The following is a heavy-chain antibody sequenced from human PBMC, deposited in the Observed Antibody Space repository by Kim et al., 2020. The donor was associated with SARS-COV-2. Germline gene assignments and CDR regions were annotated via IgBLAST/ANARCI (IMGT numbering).Heavy chain of an antibody. V-gene: IGHV4-31*03. CDR2: IYYSGST. CDR1: GGSISSGGYY. CDR3: ARGRGNYDSSGYYIDY. D-gene: IGHD3-22*01. Sequence: SETLSLTCTVSGGSISSGGYYWSWIRQHPGKGLEWIGYIYYSGSTYYNPSLKSRVTISVDTSKNQFSLKLSSVTAADTAVYYCARGRGNYDSSGYYIDYWGQGTLVTVSS. J-gene: IGHJ4*02.